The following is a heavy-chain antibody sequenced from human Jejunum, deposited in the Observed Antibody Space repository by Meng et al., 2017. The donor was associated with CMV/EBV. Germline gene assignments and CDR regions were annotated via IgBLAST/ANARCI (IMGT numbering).Heavy chain of an antibody. J-gene: IGHJ4*02. V-gene: IGHV3-9*01. Sequence: CAASGFTFDDYAMHWVRQAPGKGLEWVSGISWNSGSIGYADSVKGRFTISRDNAKNSLYLQMNSLRAEDTAIYYCVREGVLIGFDFWGQGSLVTSPQ. CDR1: GFTFDDYA. CDR2: ISWNSGSI. D-gene: IGHD3-10*01. CDR3: VREGVLIGFDF.